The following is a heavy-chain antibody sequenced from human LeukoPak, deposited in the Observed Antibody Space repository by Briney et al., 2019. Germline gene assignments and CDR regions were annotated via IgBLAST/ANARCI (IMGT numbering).Heavy chain of an antibody. D-gene: IGHD3-22*01. CDR2: IYYGGST. J-gene: IGHJ4*02. CDR1: GGSISSSTYY. Sequence: SETLSLTCTVSGGSISSSTYYWGWIRQPPGKGLEWIGNIYYGGSTFYNPSLKSRVTISVDTSKNQFSLKLSSVTAAGTAVYYCARGGYYDSSGYHPLGYWGQGTLVTVSS. V-gene: IGHV4-39*07. CDR3: ARGGYYDSSGYHPLGY.